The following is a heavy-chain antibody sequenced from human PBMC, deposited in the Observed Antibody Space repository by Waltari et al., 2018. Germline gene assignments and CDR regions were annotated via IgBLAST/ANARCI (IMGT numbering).Heavy chain of an antibody. Sequence: QVQLVQSGAEVKKPGASVKVSCKASGYTFTGYYMHWVRQAHGQGLEWMGWINPNSGGTNYAQKFQGRVTMTRDTSISTAYMELSRLRSDDTAVYYCARDLRYFDYYYYYYMDVWGKGTTVTVSS. V-gene: IGHV1-2*02. CDR2: INPNSGGT. J-gene: IGHJ6*03. D-gene: IGHD3-9*01. CDR3: ARDLRYFDYYYYYYMDV. CDR1: GYTFTGYY.